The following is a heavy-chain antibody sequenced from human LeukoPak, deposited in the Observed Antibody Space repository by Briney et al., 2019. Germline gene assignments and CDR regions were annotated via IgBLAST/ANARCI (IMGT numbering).Heavy chain of an antibody. Sequence: PSETLSLTCAVYGGSFSGYYWSWIRQPPGKGLEWIGEINHSGSTNYNPSLKSRVTISVDTSKNQFSLKLSSVTAADTAVYYCARAGYSSGRRKYYYYYYMDVWGKGTTVTVSS. CDR1: GGSFSGYY. J-gene: IGHJ6*03. CDR2: INHSGST. V-gene: IGHV4-34*01. D-gene: IGHD6-19*01. CDR3: ARAGYSSGRRKYYYYYYMDV.